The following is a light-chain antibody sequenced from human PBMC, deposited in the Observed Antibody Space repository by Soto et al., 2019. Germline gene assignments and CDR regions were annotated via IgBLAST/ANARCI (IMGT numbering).Light chain of an antibody. CDR2: GAS. V-gene: IGKV3-20*01. J-gene: IGKJ5*01. Sequence: EIVLTQSPGTLSLSPGEIATLSCRASQSVSSSYLAWYQQKPGQAPRLLIYGASSRATGIPDRFSGSGSGIDFTLTISRLEPEDFAVYYCQQYGSSPMITFGQGTRLEIK. CDR3: QQYGSSPMIT. CDR1: QSVSSSY.